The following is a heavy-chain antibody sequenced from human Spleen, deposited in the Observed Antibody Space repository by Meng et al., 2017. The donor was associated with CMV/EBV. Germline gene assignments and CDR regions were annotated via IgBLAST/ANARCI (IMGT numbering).Heavy chain of an antibody. CDR1: GFTFSSYW. D-gene: IGHD3-3*01. V-gene: IGHV3-23*01. Sequence: GGSLRLSCAASGFTFSSYWMSWVRQAPGKGLEWVSAISGSGGSTYYADSVKGRFTISRDNSKNTLYLQMNSLRAEDTAVYYCAKIITIFGGAFDIWGQGTMVTVSS. J-gene: IGHJ3*02. CDR3: AKIITIFGGAFDI. CDR2: ISGSGGST.